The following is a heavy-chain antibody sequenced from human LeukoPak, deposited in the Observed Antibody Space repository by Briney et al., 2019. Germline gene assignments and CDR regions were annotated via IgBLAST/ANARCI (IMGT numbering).Heavy chain of an antibody. Sequence: SETLSLTCSGSPYSISSGSYWGWIRQPPGKGLEWIGSIHHSGSTHYNPSLKSRVTISVDTSKNQFSLKLSSVTAADTAVYYCAREWLRHYDNWFGPWGQGTLVTVSS. CDR2: IHHSGST. CDR1: PYSISSGSY. J-gene: IGHJ5*02. V-gene: IGHV4-38-2*02. CDR3: AREWLRHYDNWFGP. D-gene: IGHD5-12*01.